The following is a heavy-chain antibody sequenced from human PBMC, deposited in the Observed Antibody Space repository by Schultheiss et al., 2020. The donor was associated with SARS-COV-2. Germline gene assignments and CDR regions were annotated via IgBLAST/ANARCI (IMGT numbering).Heavy chain of an antibody. CDR2: MNPNSGNT. D-gene: IGHD2-21*01. J-gene: IGHJ4*02. CDR1: GYTFTSYD. V-gene: IGHV1-8*03. Sequence: ASVKVSCKASGYTFTSYDINWVRQATGQGLEWMGWMNPNSGNTGYAQKFQGRVTITRNTSISTAYMELSSLRSEDTAVYYCARGCGGDCYSGISFDCWGQGTLVTVSS. CDR3: ARGCGGDCYSGISFDC.